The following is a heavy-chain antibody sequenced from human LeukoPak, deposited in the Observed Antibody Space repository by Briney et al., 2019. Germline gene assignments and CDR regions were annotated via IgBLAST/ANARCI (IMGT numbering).Heavy chain of an antibody. D-gene: IGHD3-10*01. Sequence: GRSLRLSCAASGFTFSSYGMHWVRQAPGKGLEWVAVISYDGSNKYYADSVKGRFTISRDNSKNTLYLQMNSLRDEDTAVYYCAKDQGVIKYYFDYWGQGTLVTVSS. CDR2: ISYDGSNK. V-gene: IGHV3-30*18. CDR1: GFTFSSYG. J-gene: IGHJ4*02. CDR3: AKDQGVIKYYFDY.